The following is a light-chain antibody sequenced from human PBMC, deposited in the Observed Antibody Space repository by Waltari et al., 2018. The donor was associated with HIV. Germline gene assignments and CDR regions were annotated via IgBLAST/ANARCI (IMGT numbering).Light chain of an antibody. CDR2: WAS. Sequence: DIVPTQSPDSLAPSLGATTTIHCKSTQSLLYKSNNRNYVAWYQQKPGQPPKLLIYWASTRESGVPDRFSGSGSGTDFTLTINSLQAEDVAVYFCQQYYTTPCTFGEGTKVEI. J-gene: IGKJ1*01. V-gene: IGKV4-1*01. CDR1: QSLLYKSNNRNY. CDR3: QQYYTTPCT.